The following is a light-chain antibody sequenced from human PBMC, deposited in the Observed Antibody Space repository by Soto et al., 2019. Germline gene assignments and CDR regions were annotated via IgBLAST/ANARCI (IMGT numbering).Light chain of an antibody. CDR3: QQYNSYWT. J-gene: IGKJ1*01. V-gene: IGKV1-5*03. CDR2: KAS. Sequence: DFQMTQSPSILSVSVRDRVTITCRASQSISSWLAWYQQKPEKAPKLLIYKASSVESGVPSRFSGSGSGTEFTLTINSLQPDDFATYFCQQYNSYWTFGQGTKVDI. CDR1: QSISSW.